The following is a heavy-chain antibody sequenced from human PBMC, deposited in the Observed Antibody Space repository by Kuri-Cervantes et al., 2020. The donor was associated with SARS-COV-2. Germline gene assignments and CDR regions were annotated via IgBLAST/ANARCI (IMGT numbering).Heavy chain of an antibody. V-gene: IGHV1-2*04. Sequence: ASVKVSCKASGYTFTHYYIHWVRQAPGQGLEWMGWINPNSGSTKNAQNFQGWVTMTRDTSISTAYMELSRLKSDDTAVYYCAKYDVSSGGRHYDFWSAFLAWGQGTLVTVSS. CDR1: GYTFTHYY. D-gene: IGHD3-3*01. CDR3: AKYDVSSGGRHYDFWSAFLA. CDR2: INPNSGST. J-gene: IGHJ5*02.